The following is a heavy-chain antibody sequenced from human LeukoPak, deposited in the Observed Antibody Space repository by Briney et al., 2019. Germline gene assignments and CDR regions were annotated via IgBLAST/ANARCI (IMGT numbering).Heavy chain of an antibody. CDR2: TRNRANSYTT. CDR1: GFTLSDHY. D-gene: IGHD4-11*01. V-gene: IGHV3-72*01. Sequence: GRSLRLSCAASGFTLSDHYMDWVRQAPGKGLEWVGRTRNRANSYTTDYAASVKGRFTISRDNSKNTLYLQMNSLRAEDTAVYYCAKVPSAYTQTQYYFDYWGQGTLVTVSS. J-gene: IGHJ4*02. CDR3: AKVPSAYTQTQYYFDY.